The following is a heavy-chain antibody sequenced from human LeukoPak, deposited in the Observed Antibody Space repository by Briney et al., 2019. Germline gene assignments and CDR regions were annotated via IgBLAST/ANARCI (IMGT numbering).Heavy chain of an antibody. Sequence: GGSLRLSCAASGFTFSSYWMTWVRQAPGKGLEWVANIDQDGAAIHSVDSVKGRFIISRGNAKNSLFLQLNSLRAEDTAVYYCARDVRYFDLWGRGTLVTVSS. CDR1: GFTFSSYW. D-gene: IGHD2-8*01. CDR2: IDQDGAAI. J-gene: IGHJ2*01. CDR3: ARDVRYFDL. V-gene: IGHV3-7*01.